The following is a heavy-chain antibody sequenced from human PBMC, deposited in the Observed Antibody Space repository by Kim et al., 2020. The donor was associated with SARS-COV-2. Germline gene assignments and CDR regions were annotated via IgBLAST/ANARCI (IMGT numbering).Heavy chain of an antibody. V-gene: IGHV3-23*01. D-gene: IGHD2-21*01. CDR1: GITFSSSA. Sequence: GGSLRLSCAASGITFSSSALSWVRQTPGKGLELVSTLGGDDSTFYADSVRGRFTISRDNSKNTLRLQMNSLRAEDTAIYYCSTRRSYSHDYWCQGTLVTV. CDR2: LGGDDST. CDR3: STRRSYSHDY. J-gene: IGHJ4*02.